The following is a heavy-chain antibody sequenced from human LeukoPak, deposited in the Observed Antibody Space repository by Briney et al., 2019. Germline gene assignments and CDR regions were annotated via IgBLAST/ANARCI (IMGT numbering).Heavy chain of an antibody. D-gene: IGHD3-9*01. CDR3: AKGKFDWPRLYYFDY. V-gene: IGHV3-23*01. CDR2: ISGSGGST. CDR1: GFTFSSYA. J-gene: IGHJ4*02. Sequence: PGGSLRLSCAASGFTFSSYAKSWVRQAPGKGLQWVSAISGSGGSTYYADSVKGRFTISRDNSKNTLYLQMNSLRAEDTAVYYCAKGKFDWPRLYYFDYWGQGTLVTVSS.